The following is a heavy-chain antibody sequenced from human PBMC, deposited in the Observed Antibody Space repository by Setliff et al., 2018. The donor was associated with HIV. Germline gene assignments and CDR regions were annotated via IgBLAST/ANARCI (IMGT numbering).Heavy chain of an antibody. J-gene: IGHJ5*02. D-gene: IGHD3-22*01. CDR3: ASRIYYYDESRVLREEGFVP. V-gene: IGHV4-59*04. Sequence: LSLTCTVSGGSISRYYWSWIRQPPGKGLEWIGSIYYSGRTYYNRYLESRLTISIDTSKNQFSLKLTSVTAADTAMYYCASRIYYYDESRVLREEGFVPWGQGTLVTVSS. CDR1: GGSISRYY. CDR2: IYYSGRT.